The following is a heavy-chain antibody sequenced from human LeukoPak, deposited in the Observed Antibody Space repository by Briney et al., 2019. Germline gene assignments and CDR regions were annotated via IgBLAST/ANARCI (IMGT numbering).Heavy chain of an antibody. CDR1: GYTFTAYY. V-gene: IGHV1-2*02. CDR2: IDPNSGGT. J-gene: IGHJ5*02. CDR3: ARGPTHTNWSRWFDP. D-gene: IGHD1-1*01. Sequence: ASMKVSFKASGYTFTAYYIHWVRQAPGQGLEWMGWIDPNSGGTNYAQTFQGRVTMTRDTSISTAYMDLSRLISDDTAMYYCARGPTHTNWSRWFDPWGQGTLVTVSS.